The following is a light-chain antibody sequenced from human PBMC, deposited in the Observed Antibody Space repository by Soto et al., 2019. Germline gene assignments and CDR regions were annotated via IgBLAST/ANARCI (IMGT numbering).Light chain of an antibody. Sequence: DIQMTQSPSTLSASVGDRVTITCRASQSISSWLAWYQQKPGKAPKLLIYKASTLQSGVPSRFSGSGSGTEFTLAISSLPPDDSATYYCHQYNDNWTFGQGTKVEIK. J-gene: IGKJ1*01. V-gene: IGKV1-5*03. CDR3: HQYNDNWT. CDR2: KAS. CDR1: QSISSW.